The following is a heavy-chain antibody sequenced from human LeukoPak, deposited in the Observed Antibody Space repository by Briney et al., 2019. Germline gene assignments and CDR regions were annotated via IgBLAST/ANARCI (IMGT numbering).Heavy chain of an antibody. D-gene: IGHD4-17*01. V-gene: IGHV4-38-2*02. CDR1: GYSISSGYY. CDR3: ARHHPTVTPYYMDV. Sequence: PSETLSLTCTVCGYSISSGYYWGWIRQPPGKGLEWIGSISYSGSTYYNPSLKGRVTISVDTSKNQFSLKLSSVTAADTAVYYCARHHPTVTPYYMDVWGKGTTVTISS. J-gene: IGHJ6*03. CDR2: ISYSGST.